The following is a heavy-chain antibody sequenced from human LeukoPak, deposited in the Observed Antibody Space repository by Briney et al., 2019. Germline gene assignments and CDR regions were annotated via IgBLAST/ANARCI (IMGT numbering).Heavy chain of an antibody. D-gene: IGHD3-9*01. J-gene: IGHJ6*03. Sequence: PSETLSLTCTVSGGSISSYYWSWIRQPAGKGLEWIGRIYTSGSTNYNPSLKSRVTMSVDTSKNQFSLKLSSVTAADTAVYYCARILPGFDNYYYYMDVWGKGTTVTISS. CDR3: ARILPGFDNYYYYMDV. CDR1: GGSISSYY. CDR2: IYTSGST. V-gene: IGHV4-4*07.